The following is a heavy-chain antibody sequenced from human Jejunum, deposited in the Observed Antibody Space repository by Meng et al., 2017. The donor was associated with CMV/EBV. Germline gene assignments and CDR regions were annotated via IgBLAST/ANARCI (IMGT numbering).Heavy chain of an antibody. D-gene: IGHD5-24*01. CDR3: VGGLDGFIHNY. CDR2: IRNKVNSHTT. Sequence: VASGFTFSDHYMDWVRQAPLKGLEWVARIRNKVNSHTTEYAASVKGRFTISRDDAKSSMYLQMNGLKNEDTAVYYCVGGLDGFIHNYWGQGTLVTVSS. CDR1: GFTFSDHY. V-gene: IGHV3-72*01. J-gene: IGHJ4*02.